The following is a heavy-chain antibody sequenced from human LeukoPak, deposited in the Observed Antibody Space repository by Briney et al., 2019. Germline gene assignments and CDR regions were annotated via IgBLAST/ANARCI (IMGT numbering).Heavy chain of an antibody. CDR2: IKSKTDGGTT. V-gene: IGHV3-15*01. J-gene: IGHJ4*02. Sequence: PGGSLRLSCAASGFTFSIAWMSWVRQAPGKGLEWVGRIKSKTDGGTTDYAAPVKGRFTISRDDSKNTLYLQMNSLKTEDTAVFYCTTPPVNYGDSRGIDYWGQGTLVTVSS. D-gene: IGHD4-17*01. CDR1: GFTFSIAW. CDR3: TTPPVNYGDSRGIDY.